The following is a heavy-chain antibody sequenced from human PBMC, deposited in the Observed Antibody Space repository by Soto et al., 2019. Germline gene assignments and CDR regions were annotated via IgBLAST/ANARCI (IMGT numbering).Heavy chain of an antibody. D-gene: IGHD6-19*01. Sequence: GPGPVGSSETLSLTCSVSGGSISGSYWSWIRQSPGKGLEWLGYVYYTGSTNYSPSLRSRVSISVDTSKNEFSLRLSSVTAADTAVYFCARSVAVPGAHIDYWGQGTQVTVSS. V-gene: IGHV4-59*01. J-gene: IGHJ4*02. CDR2: VYYTGST. CDR3: ARSVAVPGAHIDY. CDR1: GGSISGSY.